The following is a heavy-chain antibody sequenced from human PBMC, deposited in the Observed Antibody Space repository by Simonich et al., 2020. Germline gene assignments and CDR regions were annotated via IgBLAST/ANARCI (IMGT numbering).Heavy chain of an antibody. CDR2: IKPNRGGT. Sequence: QVQLVQSGAEVKKPGASVKVSCKASGYTFTGYYMHWVRQAPGQGLEWEGWIKPNRGGTNYAQKFQGRVTMTRDTSISTAYMELSRLRSDDTAVYYCARNGLVGILKAFDIWGQGTMVTVSS. V-gene: IGHV1-2*02. CDR1: GYTFTGYY. CDR3: ARNGLVGILKAFDI. D-gene: IGHD2-21*01. J-gene: IGHJ3*02.